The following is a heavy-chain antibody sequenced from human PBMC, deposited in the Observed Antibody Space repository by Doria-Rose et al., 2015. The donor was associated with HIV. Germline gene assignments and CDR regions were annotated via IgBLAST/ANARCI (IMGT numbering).Heavy chain of an antibody. CDR2: IIPVLGIR. CDR1: RYP. CDR3: ATTWSGYYLDY. V-gene: IGHV1-69*02. Sequence: RYPLSWVRQAPGQGLEWMGRIIPVLGIRNYAQKFQGRVTITADESTSTAYIELSNLRSEDTAVYYCATTWSGYYLDYWGQGTLGTGSS. D-gene: IGHD3-3*01. J-gene: IGHJ4*02.